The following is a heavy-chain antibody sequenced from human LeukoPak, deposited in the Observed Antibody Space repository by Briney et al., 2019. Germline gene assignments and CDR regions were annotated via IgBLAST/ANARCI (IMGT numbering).Heavy chain of an antibody. CDR3: ARGGVSNYFDWFDP. Sequence: SVKVSCKASGYTFTSYDINWVRQATGQGLEWMGWMNPNSGNTGYAQKFQGRVTMTRNTSISTAYMELSSLRSEDTAVYYCARGGVSNYFDWFDPWGQGTLVTVSS. D-gene: IGHD4-11*01. CDR1: GYTFTSYD. J-gene: IGHJ5*02. V-gene: IGHV1-8*01. CDR2: MNPNSGNT.